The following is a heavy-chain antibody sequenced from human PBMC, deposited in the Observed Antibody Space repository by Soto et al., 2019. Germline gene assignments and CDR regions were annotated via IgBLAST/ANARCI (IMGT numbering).Heavy chain of an antibody. V-gene: IGHV1-2*02. CDR1: GYTFTGYY. CDR2: INPNSGGT. J-gene: IGHJ4*02. Sequence: ASVKVSCKASGYTFTGYYMHWVRQAPGQGLEWMGWINPNSGGTNYAQKFQGRVTMTRDTSISTAYMELSRLRSDDTAVYYCARASYPGIAAAVAYWGQGTLVTVSS. D-gene: IGHD6-13*01. CDR3: ARASYPGIAAAVAY.